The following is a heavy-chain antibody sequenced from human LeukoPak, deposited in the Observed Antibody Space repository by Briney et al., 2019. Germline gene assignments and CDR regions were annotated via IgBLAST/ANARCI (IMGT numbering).Heavy chain of an antibody. J-gene: IGHJ5*02. Sequence: SETLSLTCTVSGGSISSYYWSWIRQPPGKGLEWIGYIYYSGSTNYNPSLKSRVTISVDTSKNQFSLKLSSVTAADTAVYYCARALSAAWTAWWFDPWGQGTLVTVSS. CDR2: IYYSGST. D-gene: IGHD3/OR15-3a*01. CDR3: ARALSAAWTAWWFDP. CDR1: GGSISSYY. V-gene: IGHV4-59*01.